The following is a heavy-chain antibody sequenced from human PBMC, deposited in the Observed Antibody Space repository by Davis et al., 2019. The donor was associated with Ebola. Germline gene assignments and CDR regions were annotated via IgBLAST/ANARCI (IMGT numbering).Heavy chain of an antibody. Sequence: GGSLRLSCAASGFTVSSNYMSWVRQPPGKGLEWISSISSSGTVTYYADSVKGRFTISRDSSKNTLDLQMNSLRAEDTALYSCTKGDRDYSSSPFDYWGQGTLVTVSS. V-gene: IGHV3-23*01. D-gene: IGHD3-22*01. CDR1: GFTVSSNY. CDR3: TKGDRDYSSSPFDY. CDR2: ISSSGTVT. J-gene: IGHJ4*02.